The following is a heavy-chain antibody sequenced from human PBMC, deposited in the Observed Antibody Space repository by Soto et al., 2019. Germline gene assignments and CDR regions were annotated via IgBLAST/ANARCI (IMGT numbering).Heavy chain of an antibody. D-gene: IGHD1-26*01. CDR3: ARVSGSYYYGMDV. CDR1: GGSISSSNW. CDR2: IYHSGST. V-gene: IGHV4-4*02. J-gene: IGHJ6*02. Sequence: QVQLQESGPGLVKPSGTLSLTCAVSGGSISSSNWWSWVRQPPGKGLEWIGEIYHSGSTNYTPSLKSRVTISVDKYKNQFSLELSSVTAADTAVYYCARVSGSYYYGMDVWGQGTTVTVSS.